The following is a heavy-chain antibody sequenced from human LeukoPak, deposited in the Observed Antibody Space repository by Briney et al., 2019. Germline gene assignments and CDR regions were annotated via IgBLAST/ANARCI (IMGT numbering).Heavy chain of an antibody. CDR1: GFTFSKYW. CDR3: ATKQWLAPPPDS. CDR2: INTDGTVT. D-gene: IGHD6-19*01. Sequence: PGGSLRLSCAASGFTFSKYWMLWVRQAPGKGLESVSRINTDGTVTTYADSVKGRFTVPRDNADNTMFLKMNSVRDEDTAVYYCATKQWLAPPPDSWGQGTPVTVSS. J-gene: IGHJ4*02. V-gene: IGHV3-74*01.